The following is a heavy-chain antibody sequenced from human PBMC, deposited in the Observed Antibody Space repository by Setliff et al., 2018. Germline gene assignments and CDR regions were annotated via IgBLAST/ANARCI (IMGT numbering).Heavy chain of an antibody. CDR2: INHSGST. CDR3: VRDTTSGWMLTN. Sequence: SETLSLTCAVYGGSFSTYYWIWIRQPPGKGLEWIGEINHSGSTNYNPSLKSRVTISVDTSKNSLYLQMNSLRAEDTAVYYCVRDTTSGWMLTNWGQGTLVTVSS. J-gene: IGHJ4*02. D-gene: IGHD6-25*01. CDR1: GGSFSTYY. V-gene: IGHV4-34*01.